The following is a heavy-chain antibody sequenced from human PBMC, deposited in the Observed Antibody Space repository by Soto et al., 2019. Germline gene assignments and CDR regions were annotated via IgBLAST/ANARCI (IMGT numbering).Heavy chain of an antibody. J-gene: IGHJ6*03. V-gene: IGHV1-8*01. Sequence: VASVKVSCKASGYTFTSYDINWVRQATGQGLEWMGWMNPNSGNTGYAQKFQGRVTMTRNTSISTAYMELSSLRSEDTAVYYCARGPSAPTYYYYYYMDVWGKGTTVTVSS. CDR3: ARGPSAPTYYYYYYMDV. CDR2: MNPNSGNT. CDR1: GYTFTSYD.